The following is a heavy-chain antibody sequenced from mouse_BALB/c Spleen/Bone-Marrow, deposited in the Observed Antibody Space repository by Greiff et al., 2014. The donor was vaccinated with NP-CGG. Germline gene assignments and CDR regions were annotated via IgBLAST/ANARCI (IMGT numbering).Heavy chain of an antibody. D-gene: IGHD2-3*01. J-gene: IGHJ1*01. CDR3: ARSHGYYPYWYFDV. Sequence: GAELVKPGAPVKLSCKASGYTFTSYWMNWVKQRPGRGLEWIGRIDPSDSETHYSQKFKDKATLTVDKSSSTAYIQLSSLTSEDSAVYYCARSHGYYPYWYFDVWGAGTTVTVSS. CDR1: GYTFTSYW. CDR2: IDPSDSET. V-gene: IGHV1-69*02.